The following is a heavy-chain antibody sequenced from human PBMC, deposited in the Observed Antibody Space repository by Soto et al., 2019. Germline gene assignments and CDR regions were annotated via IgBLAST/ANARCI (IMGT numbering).Heavy chain of an antibody. CDR2: IFYSGST. V-gene: IGHV4-59*01. CDR3: ARVSSLTKLDY. Sequence: SETLSLTCTVSGASIGSSYWSWIRQPPGKGLEWIGYIFYSGSTNYSPSLNGRVSISVDTSKNLFSLNLSSVTAADTAVYFCARVSSLTKLDYSGHGTLVTVSS. CDR1: GASIGSSY. J-gene: IGHJ4*01. D-gene: IGHD4-17*01.